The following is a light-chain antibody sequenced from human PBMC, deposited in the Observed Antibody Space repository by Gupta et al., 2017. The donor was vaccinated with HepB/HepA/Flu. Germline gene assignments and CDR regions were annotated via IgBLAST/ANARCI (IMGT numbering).Light chain of an antibody. Sequence: SYVLAQPPSVSVAPGQTARITCGGNNIGSKSVHWYQQKPSQAPVLVVSDDIDRPSGIPERFSGSNSGNTATLTISRVEAGDGADYYCQVWDSSSDHVVFGGGTKLTVL. V-gene: IGLV3-21*02. CDR1: NIGSKS. CDR3: QVWDSSSDHVV. J-gene: IGLJ2*01. CDR2: DDI.